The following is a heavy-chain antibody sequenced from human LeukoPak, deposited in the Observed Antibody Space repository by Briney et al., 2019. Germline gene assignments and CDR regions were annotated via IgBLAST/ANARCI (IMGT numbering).Heavy chain of an antibody. CDR2: INPNSGGT. Sequence: ASVKVSCKASGYTFTGCYMHWVRQAPGQGLEWMGWINPNSGGTNYAQKFQGRVTMTRDTSISTAYMELSRLRSDDTAVYYCARSSYSSGWYDYWGQGTLVTVSS. D-gene: IGHD6-19*01. J-gene: IGHJ4*02. CDR1: GYTFTGCY. CDR3: ARSSYSSGWYDY. V-gene: IGHV1-2*02.